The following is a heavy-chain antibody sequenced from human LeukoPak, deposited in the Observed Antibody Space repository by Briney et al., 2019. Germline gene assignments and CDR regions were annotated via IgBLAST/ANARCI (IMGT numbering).Heavy chain of an antibody. CDR2: ISGSGGGT. CDR1: GLTFSSYW. D-gene: IGHD1-26*01. J-gene: IGHJ6*03. CDR3: AKNRGAGSHYYYHMNV. V-gene: IGHV3-23*01. Sequence: GGSLRLSCAASGLTFSSYWMHWVRQSPGKGLEWVSLISGSGGGTYYADSVKGRFTISRDNSKNTLYLQLNSLRVEDTAVYYCAKNRGAGSHYYYHMNVWGKGTTVTVSS.